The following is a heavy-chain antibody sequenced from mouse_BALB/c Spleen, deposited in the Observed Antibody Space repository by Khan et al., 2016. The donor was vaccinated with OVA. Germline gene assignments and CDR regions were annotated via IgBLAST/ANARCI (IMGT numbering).Heavy chain of an antibody. CDR2: INTNTGEP. V-gene: IGHV9-3*02. J-gene: IGHJ2*01. CDR3: ARLYYGNYFDY. Sequence: QIQLVQSGPELKKPGETAKISCKASGYTFTNYGMNWVKQAPGKGLKWMGWINTNTGEPTYAKEFKGRFAFSLETSASTAYLQINNLKNEDTATYFCARLYYGNYFDYWGQGTTLTVSS. CDR1: GYTFTNYG. D-gene: IGHD2-1*01.